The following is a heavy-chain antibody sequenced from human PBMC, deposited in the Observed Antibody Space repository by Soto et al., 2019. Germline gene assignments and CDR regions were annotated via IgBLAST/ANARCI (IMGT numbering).Heavy chain of an antibody. D-gene: IGHD2-21*01. V-gene: IGHV3-9*01. CDR1: GFTFDDYA. J-gene: IGHJ4*02. Sequence: GVSLRLSCAASGFTFDDYAMHWVRQAPGKGLEWVSGISWNSGSIGYADSVKGRFTISRDNAKNSLYLQMNSLRAEDTALYYCAKDGRSHMSRYLDYWGQGTLLAVSS. CDR3: AKDGRSHMSRYLDY. CDR2: ISWNSGSI.